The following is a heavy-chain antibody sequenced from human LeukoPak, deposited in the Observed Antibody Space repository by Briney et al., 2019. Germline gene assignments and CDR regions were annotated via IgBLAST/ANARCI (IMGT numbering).Heavy chain of an antibody. Sequence: SETLSLTCSVSGGSISSSSYYWGWIRQPPGKGLEWIGNVYSNGNILSYNPPLKSRVTISLDTSKNEFSLKMTSVTAADTAVYYCATSRPPTTPFDHWGQGKLVTVSS. V-gene: IGHV4-39*07. CDR1: GGSISSSSYY. J-gene: IGHJ4*02. D-gene: IGHD1-14*01. CDR2: VYSNGNIL. CDR3: ATSRPPTTPFDH.